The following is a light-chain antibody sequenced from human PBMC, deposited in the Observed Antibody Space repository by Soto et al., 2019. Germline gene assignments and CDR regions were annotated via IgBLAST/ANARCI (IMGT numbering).Light chain of an antibody. CDR2: GAS. V-gene: IGKV3-15*01. CDR3: QTSDKRPL. Sequence: EIVLTQSPATLSVSPGERATLSCRVSQGIVINLAWYQQQPGQAPRVVIYGASTRATGTPARFSGSGSGTEFTLTISSLQSEDLAVYFCQTSDKRPLFGQGTRLEIK. J-gene: IGKJ5*01. CDR1: QGIVIN.